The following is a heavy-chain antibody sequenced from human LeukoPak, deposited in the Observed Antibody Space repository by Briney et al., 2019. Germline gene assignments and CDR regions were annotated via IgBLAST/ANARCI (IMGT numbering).Heavy chain of an antibody. CDR2: IWYDGSNK. Sequence: PGRSLRLSCAASGFPFSSYGMHWVRQAPGKGLEWVAVIWYDGSNKYYADSVKGRFTISRDNSKNTLYLQMNSLRAEDTAVYYCAKDPGQWLVLYYFDYWGQGTLVTVSS. J-gene: IGHJ4*02. V-gene: IGHV3-33*06. D-gene: IGHD6-19*01. CDR3: AKDPGQWLVLYYFDY. CDR1: GFPFSSYG.